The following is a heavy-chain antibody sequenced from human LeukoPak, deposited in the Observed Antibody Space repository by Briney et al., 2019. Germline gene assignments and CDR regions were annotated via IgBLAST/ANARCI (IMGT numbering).Heavy chain of an antibody. D-gene: IGHD3-10*01. CDR2: IYYSGST. Sequence: SETLSLTCTVSGGSISSYYWSWIRQPPGKGLEWIGYIYYSGSTNYNPSLKSRVTISVDTSKNQFSLKLSSVTAEDTALYYCARDSPPGSRDAFDIWGQGTMVTVSS. J-gene: IGHJ3*02. CDR1: GGSISSYY. V-gene: IGHV4-59*01. CDR3: ARDSPPGSRDAFDI.